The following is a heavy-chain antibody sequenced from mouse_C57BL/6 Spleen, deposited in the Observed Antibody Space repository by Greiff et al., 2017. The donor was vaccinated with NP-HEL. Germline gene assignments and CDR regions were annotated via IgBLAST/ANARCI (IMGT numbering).Heavy chain of an antibody. CDR2: IDPSDSYT. Sequence: VQLQQPGAELVKPGASVKLSCKASGYTFTSYWMQWVKQRPGQGLEWIGEIDPSDSYTNYNQKFKGKATLTVDTSSSTAYMQLSSLTSEYSAVYYCARVGRGYWGQGTTLTVSS. CDR3: ARVGRGY. CDR1: GYTFTSYW. V-gene: IGHV1-50*01. D-gene: IGHD4-1*01. J-gene: IGHJ2*01.